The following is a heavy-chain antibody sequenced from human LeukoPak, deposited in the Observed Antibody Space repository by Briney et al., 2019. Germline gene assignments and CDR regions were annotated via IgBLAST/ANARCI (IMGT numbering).Heavy chain of an antibody. V-gene: IGHV3-30*01. CDR1: GFTFSSYA. CDR3: ARARYNWNDLPIDY. CDR2: ISSGGSYE. D-gene: IGHD1-20*01. Sequence: GRSLRLSCAASGFTFSSYAMHWVRQAPGKGLEWVSIISSGGSYEYYADSVKGRFTISRDNSKNTLYLQLNSLRAEDTAVYYCARARYNWNDLPIDYWGQGTLVTVSS. J-gene: IGHJ4*02.